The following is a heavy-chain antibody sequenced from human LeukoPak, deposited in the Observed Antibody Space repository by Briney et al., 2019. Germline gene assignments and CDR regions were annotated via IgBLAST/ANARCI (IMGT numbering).Heavy chain of an antibody. CDR1: GFTFSNTW. J-gene: IGHJ4*02. V-gene: IGHV3-15*01. D-gene: IGHD6-13*01. Sequence: GGSLRLSCAASGFTFSNTWMSWVRQAPGKGLEWVGRIKSKTDGGTTDYAAPVKGRFTISRDDSKNTLYLQMNSLRAEDSAVYYCASVNIEAARWGQGTLVTVSS. CDR3: ASVNIEAAR. CDR2: IKSKTDGGTT.